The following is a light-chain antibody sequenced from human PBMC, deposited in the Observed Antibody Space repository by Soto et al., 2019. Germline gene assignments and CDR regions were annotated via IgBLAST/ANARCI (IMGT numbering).Light chain of an antibody. CDR1: QNISSN. CDR2: GAS. CDR3: QQYNNWLWT. Sequence: EIVMTQSPATLSVSPGERATLSCRASQNISSNLAWYQQKPGQAPRVLIDGASTRATGIPARFSGSGSGTAFTLTISSLQSEDFAVYYCQQYNNWLWTFAQGTKVEIK. J-gene: IGKJ1*01. V-gene: IGKV3-15*01.